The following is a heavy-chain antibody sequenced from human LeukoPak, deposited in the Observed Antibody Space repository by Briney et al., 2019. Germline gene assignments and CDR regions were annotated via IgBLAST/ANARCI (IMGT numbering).Heavy chain of an antibody. CDR2: IYYSGST. V-gene: IGHV4-59*12. CDR1: GGSISSYY. Sequence: PSETLSLTCTVSGGSISSYYWSWIRQPPGKGLEWIGYIYYSGSTNYNPSLKSRVTISVDTSKNQFSLKLSSVTAADTAVYYCARDSLYGSGRNPGNWFDPWGQGTLVTVSS. J-gene: IGHJ5*02. CDR3: ARDSLYGSGRNPGNWFDP. D-gene: IGHD3-10*01.